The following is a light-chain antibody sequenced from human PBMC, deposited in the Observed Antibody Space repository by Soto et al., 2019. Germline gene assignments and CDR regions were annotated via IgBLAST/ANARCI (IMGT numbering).Light chain of an antibody. CDR1: QGISRN. CDR3: QQYNNWPPWT. Sequence: EIVMTQSPATLSVSPGERATLSCRASQGISRNLAWYQQKPGQAPRLLIYGASTRATGIAARFSGSGSGTEFTLTISSLQSEDFALYYCQQYNNWPPWTFGQGTNVEIK. V-gene: IGKV3-15*01. J-gene: IGKJ1*01. CDR2: GAS.